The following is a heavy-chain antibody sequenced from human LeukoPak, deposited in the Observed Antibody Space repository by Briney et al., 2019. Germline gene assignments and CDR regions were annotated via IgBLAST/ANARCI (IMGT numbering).Heavy chain of an antibody. Sequence: SETLSLTCSVSGGSISNYYWSWIRQPPGKGLEWIGYIYYSGSTNYNPSLKSRVTISVDTSKNQFSLNLSSVTAADTAMYYCARDRSPEGYYDSSHWDYYHGMDVWGQGTTVTVSS. CDR3: ARDRSPEGYYDSSHWDYYHGMDV. CDR1: GGSISNYY. D-gene: IGHD3-22*01. CDR2: IYYSGST. J-gene: IGHJ6*02. V-gene: IGHV4-59*01.